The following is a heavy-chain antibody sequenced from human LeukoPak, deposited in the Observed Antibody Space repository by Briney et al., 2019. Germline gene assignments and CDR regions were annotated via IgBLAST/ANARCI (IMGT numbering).Heavy chain of an antibody. D-gene: IGHD3-3*01. CDR1: GGSISSSSYY. Sequence: SETLSLTCTVSGGSISSSSYYWGWIRQPPGKGLEWIGSIYYSGSTYYNPSLKSRVTISVDTSKNQFSLKLSSVTAADTAVYYCARAGAYDFWSGYYRIFDYWGQGTLVTVSS. CDR2: IYYSGST. CDR3: ARAGAYDFWSGYYRIFDY. J-gene: IGHJ4*02. V-gene: IGHV4-39*07.